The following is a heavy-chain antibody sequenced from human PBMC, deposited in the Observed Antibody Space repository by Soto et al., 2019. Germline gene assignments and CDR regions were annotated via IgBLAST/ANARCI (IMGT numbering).Heavy chain of an antibody. J-gene: IGHJ4*02. CDR1: EFTFSDHY. V-gene: IGHV3-72*01. CDR2: SRNKANSYTT. D-gene: IGHD6-19*01. CDR3: VRDVAVAGRYYSDF. Sequence: GGSLRLSCAASEFTFSDHYMDWVRQAPGKGLEWVGRSRNKANSYTTEYASSVKGRFTISRDESKNSLYLQMISLKTEDTAVYYCVRDVAVAGRYYSDFWGQGTLVTVSS.